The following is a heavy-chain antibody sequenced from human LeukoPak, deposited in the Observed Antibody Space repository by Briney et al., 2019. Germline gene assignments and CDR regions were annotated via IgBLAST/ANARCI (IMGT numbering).Heavy chain of an antibody. CDR2: IIPIFGTA. Sequence: GSSVKVSCKASGGTFSSYAISWVRQAPGQGLEWMGGIIPIFGTANYAQKFQGRVTITADESTSTAYMELSSLRSEDTAVYYCAKAKVGSGTYLYANDIWGQGTMVTVSS. D-gene: IGHD3-10*01. J-gene: IGHJ3*02. CDR1: GGTFSSYA. V-gene: IGHV1-69*01. CDR3: AKAKVGSGTYLYANDI.